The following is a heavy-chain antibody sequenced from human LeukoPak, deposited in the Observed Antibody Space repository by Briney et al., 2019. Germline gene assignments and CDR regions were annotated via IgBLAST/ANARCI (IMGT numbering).Heavy chain of an antibody. D-gene: IGHD6-19*01. CDR3: ARYSSGGRLFDY. V-gene: IGHV4-31*03. CDR2: IYYSGST. Sequence: SQTLSLTCTVSGGSISSGGYYWSWIRQHPGKGLEWIGYIYYSGSTYYNPSLKSRVTISVDTSKNQFSLKLSSVTAADTAVYYCARYSSGGRLFDYWGQGTLVTVSS. J-gene: IGHJ4*02. CDR1: GGSISSGGYY.